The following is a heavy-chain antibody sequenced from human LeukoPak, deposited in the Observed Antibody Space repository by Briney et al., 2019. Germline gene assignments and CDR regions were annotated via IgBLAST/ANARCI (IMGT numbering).Heavy chain of an antibody. V-gene: IGHV3-74*01. J-gene: IGHJ4*02. CDR2: ISTDGFST. Sequence: GGSLRLSRAASGFTFSSYWVYWVRQAPGKGLVWVSRISTDGFSTNFADSVKGRFTISRDNAKNTLYLQMNSLRAEDTAVYYCARTTHCGGACYFFDYWGQGALVTVSS. D-gene: IGHD2-21*02. CDR1: GFTFSSYW. CDR3: ARTTHCGGACYFFDY.